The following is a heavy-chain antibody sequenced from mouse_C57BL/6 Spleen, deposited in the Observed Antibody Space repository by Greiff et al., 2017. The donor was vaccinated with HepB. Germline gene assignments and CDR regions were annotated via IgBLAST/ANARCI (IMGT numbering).Heavy chain of an antibody. V-gene: IGHV1-59*01. CDR3: ASSLYYGSRYFDV. CDR2: IDPSDSYT. CDR1: GYTFTSYW. D-gene: IGHD1-1*01. J-gene: IGHJ1*03. Sequence: VQLQQSGAELVRPGTSVKLSCKASGYTFTSYWMHWVKQRPGQGLEWIGVIDPSDSYTNYNQKFKGKATLTVDTSSSTAYMQLSSLTSEDSAVYYCASSLYYGSRYFDVWGTGTTVTVSS.